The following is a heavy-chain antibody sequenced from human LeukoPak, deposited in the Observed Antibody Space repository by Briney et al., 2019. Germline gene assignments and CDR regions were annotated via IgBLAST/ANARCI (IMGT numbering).Heavy chain of an antibody. D-gene: IGHD3-10*01. V-gene: IGHV3-30*02. CDR2: IQFDGSTK. J-gene: IGHJ4*02. Sequence: GGSLRLSCAASGFTFSIYGMHWVRQAPGKGLEWVVFIQFDGSTKYYADSVQGRFSISRDNSKNTLYLQMSSLRTEDTAVYYCVRAYNYYNDYWGQGTLVTVSS. CDR3: VRAYNYYNDY. CDR1: GFTFSIYG.